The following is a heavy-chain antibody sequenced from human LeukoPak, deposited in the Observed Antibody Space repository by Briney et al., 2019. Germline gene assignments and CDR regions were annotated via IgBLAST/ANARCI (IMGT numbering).Heavy chain of an antibody. J-gene: IGHJ4*02. CDR2: INHSGST. V-gene: IGHV4-34*01. D-gene: IGHD3-10*01. CDR1: GGSFSGYY. Sequence: SETLSLTCAVYGGSFSGYYWSWIRQPPGKGLEWIGEINHSGSTNYNPSLKSRVTISVDTSKNQFSLKLSSVTAADTAVYYCARGVRMRYYYGSGSPAVHFDYWGQGTLATVSS. CDR3: ARGVRMRYYYGSGSPAVHFDY.